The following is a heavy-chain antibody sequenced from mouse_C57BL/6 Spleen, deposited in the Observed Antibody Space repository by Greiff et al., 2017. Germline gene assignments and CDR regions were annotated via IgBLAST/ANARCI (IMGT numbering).Heavy chain of an antibody. CDR3: ARHEDYDYDGSAMDY. V-gene: IGHV2-6-1*01. D-gene: IGHD2-4*01. J-gene: IGHJ4*01. Sequence: VKLEESGPGLVAPSQSLSITCTVSGFSLTSYGVHWVRQPPGTGLEWLVVIWSDGSTTYNSALKSRLSISKDNSKSQVFLKMNSLQTDDTAMYYGARHEDYDYDGSAMDYWGQGTSVTVSS. CDR1: GFSLTSYG. CDR2: IWSDGST.